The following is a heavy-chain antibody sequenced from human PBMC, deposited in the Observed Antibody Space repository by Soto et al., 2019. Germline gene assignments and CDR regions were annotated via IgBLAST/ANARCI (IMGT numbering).Heavy chain of an antibody. D-gene: IGHD5-18*01. CDR2: ISAYNGNT. CDR1: GYTFTSYG. V-gene: IGHV1-18*01. CDR3: ARSPPVDPALVAPPGWFDA. Sequence: ASVKVSCKAPGYTFTSYGMSWVRQAPGQGLEWMGWISAYNGNTNYAQKLQGRVTMTTDTSTSTAYMELRSLRSDDTAVYYCARSPPVDPALVAPPGWFDAWGQGTLVTVPS. J-gene: IGHJ5*02.